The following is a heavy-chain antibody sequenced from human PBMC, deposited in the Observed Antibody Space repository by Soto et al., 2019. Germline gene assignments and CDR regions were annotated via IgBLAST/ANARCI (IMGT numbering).Heavy chain of an antibody. V-gene: IGHV3-48*04. CDR1: GFTFSDYS. Sequence: PGGSLRLSCTASGFTFSDYSMNWVRHAPGKGLEWVSYISSSGSTIYYADSVKGRFTISRDNAKNSLYLQMNSLRAEDTAVYYCARVGCSGGSCYSSDAFDIWGQGTMVTVSS. D-gene: IGHD2-15*01. CDR3: ARVGCSGGSCYSSDAFDI. CDR2: ISSSGSTI. J-gene: IGHJ3*02.